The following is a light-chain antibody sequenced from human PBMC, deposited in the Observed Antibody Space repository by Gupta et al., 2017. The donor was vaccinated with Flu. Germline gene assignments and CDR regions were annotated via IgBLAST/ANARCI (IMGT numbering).Light chain of an antibody. CDR1: QSVSSN. V-gene: IGKV3-15*01. CDR3: QQYNNWPPYT. CDR2: GAS. Sequence: EIVMTQSPATLSVSPGERATLSCRASQSVSSNLPWYQQKPGQAPRLLIYGASTRATGIPARFSGSGFGTEFTLTISSRQSEDFAVYYCQQYNNWPPYTFGQGTKVEIK. J-gene: IGKJ1*01.